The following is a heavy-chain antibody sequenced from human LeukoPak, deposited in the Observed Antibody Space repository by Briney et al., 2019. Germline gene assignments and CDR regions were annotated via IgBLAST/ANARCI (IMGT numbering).Heavy chain of an antibody. J-gene: IGHJ4*02. V-gene: IGHV4-34*01. D-gene: IGHD3/OR15-3a*01. CDR2: MIHTGRT. Sequence: SETLSLTCALYGGAFSGYFWSWIRQPPGKGLEWIGEMIHTGRTNYNPSLKSRVTLSVDTSKNQLSLNLNSVTAADTAVYYCARGVDGHFDYWGQGTLVTVSS. CDR3: ARGVDGHFDY. CDR1: GGAFSGYF.